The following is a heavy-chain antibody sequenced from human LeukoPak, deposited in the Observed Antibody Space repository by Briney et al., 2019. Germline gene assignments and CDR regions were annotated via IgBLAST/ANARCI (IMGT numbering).Heavy chain of an antibody. D-gene: IGHD2-8*01. CDR3: ARRRRLNYYYYGMDV. CDR1: GGSISSSSYY. CDR2: IYYSGST. J-gene: IGHJ6*02. V-gene: IGHV4-39*01. Sequence: SETLSLTCTVSGGSISSSSYYWGWIRQPPGKGLEWIGSIYYSGSTYYNPSLKSRVTISVDTSKNQFSLKLSSVTAADTAVYYCARRRRLNYYYYGMDVWGQGTTVTVSS.